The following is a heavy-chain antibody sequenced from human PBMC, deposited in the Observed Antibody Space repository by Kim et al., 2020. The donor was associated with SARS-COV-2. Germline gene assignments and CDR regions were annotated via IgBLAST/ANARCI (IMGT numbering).Heavy chain of an antibody. V-gene: IGHV4-59*01. CDR3: ARVGGATPLDFDY. Sequence: YNPSLKSRVTISVDTSKNQFSLKLSSVTAADTAVYYCARVGGATPLDFDYWGQGTLVTVSS. J-gene: IGHJ4*02. D-gene: IGHD1-26*01.